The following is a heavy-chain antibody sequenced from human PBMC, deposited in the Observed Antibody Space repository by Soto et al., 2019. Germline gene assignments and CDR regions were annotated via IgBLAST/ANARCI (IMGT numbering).Heavy chain of an antibody. CDR2: ISAYNGNT. J-gene: IGHJ6*03. Sequence: QVQLVQSGAEVKKPGASVKVSCKASGYTFTSYGISWVRQAPGQGLEWMGWISAYNGNTNYAQKRQGRVTMTTDTSTSTAYMELRSLRSDDTAVYYCARLYCSSTSCYEAYYYYMDVWGKGTTVTVSS. D-gene: IGHD2-2*01. CDR3: ARLYCSSTSCYEAYYYYMDV. CDR1: GYTFTSYG. V-gene: IGHV1-18*01.